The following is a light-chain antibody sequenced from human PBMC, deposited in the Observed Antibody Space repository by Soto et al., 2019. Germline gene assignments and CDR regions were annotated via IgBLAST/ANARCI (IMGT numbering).Light chain of an antibody. Sequence: QSVLTQPPSVSGAPGQRVTISCTGSSSNIGSTYDVQWYQQLPGTAPKLLIHGNTDRPSGVPDRFSVSKSGTSAYLAITGLQADDEADYYCQSYDDSLSVHYVFGTGTKLTVL. J-gene: IGLJ1*01. V-gene: IGLV1-40*01. CDR3: QSYDDSLSVHYV. CDR2: GNT. CDR1: SSNIGSTYD.